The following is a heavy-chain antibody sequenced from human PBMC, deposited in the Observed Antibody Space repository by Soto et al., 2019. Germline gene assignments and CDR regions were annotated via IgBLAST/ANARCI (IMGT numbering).Heavy chain of an antibody. V-gene: IGHV4-34*01. D-gene: IGHD3-10*01. Sequence: SETLSLTCAVSGASVSGQYWSWVRQPPGKGLEWVGEIIPTGSTTYNPSLKSRPSFSLDTSNNHFSLNLSSVSVADTAVYYCARGGITMAWNYYYYGMDVWGQGTTVTVSS. J-gene: IGHJ6*02. CDR1: GASVSGQY. CDR3: ARGGITMAWNYYYYGMDV. CDR2: IIPTGST.